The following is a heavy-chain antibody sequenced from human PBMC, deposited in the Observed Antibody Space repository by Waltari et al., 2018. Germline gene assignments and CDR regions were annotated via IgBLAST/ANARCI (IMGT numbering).Heavy chain of an antibody. CDR1: GYTFTGYY. Sequence: QVQLVQSGAEVKKPGASVKVSCKASGYTFTGYYMHWVRQAPGQGLEWMGWINPNSGGTNYAQKFQGRGTMTRDTSISTAYMELSRLRSDDTAVYYCAREAIQKYYYYYGMDVWGQGTTVTVSS. J-gene: IGHJ6*02. CDR3: AREAIQKYYYYYGMDV. V-gene: IGHV1-2*02. CDR2: INPNSGGT.